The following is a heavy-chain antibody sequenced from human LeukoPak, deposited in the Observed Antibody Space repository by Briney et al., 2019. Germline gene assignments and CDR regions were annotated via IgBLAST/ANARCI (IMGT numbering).Heavy chain of an antibody. CDR1: GYTFTSYG. D-gene: IGHD3-10*01. CDR2: ISAYNGNT. Sequence: VSVKVSCKASGYTFTSYGISWVRQAPGQGLEWMGWISAYNGNTNYAQKLQGRVTMTTDTSTSTAYMELRSLRSDDTAVYYCARDRYYGSGKRYFDYWGQGTLVTVSS. J-gene: IGHJ4*02. V-gene: IGHV1-18*01. CDR3: ARDRYYGSGKRYFDY.